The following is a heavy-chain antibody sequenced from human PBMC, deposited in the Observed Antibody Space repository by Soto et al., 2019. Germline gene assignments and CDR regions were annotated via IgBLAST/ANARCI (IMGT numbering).Heavy chain of an antibody. V-gene: IGHV4-4*02. CDR3: ARNPPGPVDFDV. CDR2: IYSSGSA. J-gene: IGHJ4*02. Sequence: SETLSLTCAVSGGSISSSNWWSWVRQPPGKRLEWIAHIYSSGSAHFSPSLQSRVTISLGPSENQLSLGLASVTAADTAVYYCARNPPGPVDFDVWGPGTLVTVSS. CDR1: GGSISSSNW.